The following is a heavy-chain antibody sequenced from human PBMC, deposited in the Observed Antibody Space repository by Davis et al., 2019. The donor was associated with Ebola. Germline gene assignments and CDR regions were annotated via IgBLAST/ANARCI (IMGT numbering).Heavy chain of an antibody. J-gene: IGHJ5*01. D-gene: IGHD5-12*01. CDR2: FDPEDGGH. V-gene: IGHV1-24*01. Sequence: ASVKVSCKVFGYTLSEFSMHWVRQAPGGGLEWMGGFDPEDGGHRYAQKLQGRVTMTEDTFTNTAYMELSSLTSEDTAVYYCARGRKVARMGSWFDSWGQGTLVTVSS. CDR1: GYTLSEFS. CDR3: ARGRKVARMGSWFDS.